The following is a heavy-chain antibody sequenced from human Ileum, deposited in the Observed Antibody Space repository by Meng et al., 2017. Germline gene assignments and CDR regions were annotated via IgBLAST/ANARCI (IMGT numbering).Heavy chain of an antibody. V-gene: IGHV3-48*03. D-gene: IGHD2/OR15-2a*01. Sequence: GESLKISCAASGFTISSYEMNWVRQAPGKGLEWVSHISRDGSTMYNADAVKGRFTISRDNDKNTLYLQMNSLRVEDTAVYYCAREYTTFSSGYGAFAIWGQGTVVTVSS. CDR2: ISRDGSTM. CDR1: GFTISSYE. J-gene: IGHJ3*02. CDR3: AREYTTFSSGYGAFAI.